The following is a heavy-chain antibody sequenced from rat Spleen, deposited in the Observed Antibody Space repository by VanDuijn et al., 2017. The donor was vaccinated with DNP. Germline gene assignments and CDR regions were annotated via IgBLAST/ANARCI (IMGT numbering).Heavy chain of an antibody. CDR3: ARQGYPGLKSMDA. V-gene: IGHV5-22*01. Sequence: EVQLVESGGDLVQPGGSLKLSCTASRFTFRDYYMAWVRQAPKKGLEWVASINYEGSSTYYGDSVKGRFTISRDNAKSTLYLQMNSLRSEDTATYYCARQGYPGLKSMDAWGQGTSVTVSS. CDR1: RFTFRDYY. D-gene: IGHD1-11*01. J-gene: IGHJ4*01. CDR2: INYEGSST.